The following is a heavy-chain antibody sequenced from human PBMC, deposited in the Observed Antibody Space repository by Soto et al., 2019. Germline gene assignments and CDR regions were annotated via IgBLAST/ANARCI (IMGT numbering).Heavy chain of an antibody. Sequence: GPQVKVSCKASGGTFSSYAISWVRQAPGQGLEWMGRIIPILGIANYAQKFQGRVTITADKSTSTAYMELSSLRSEDTAVYYCARDPLAARPPNWFDPWGQGTLVTVSS. CDR1: GGTFSSYA. J-gene: IGHJ5*02. CDR3: ARDPLAARPPNWFDP. V-gene: IGHV1-69*04. D-gene: IGHD6-6*01. CDR2: IIPILGIA.